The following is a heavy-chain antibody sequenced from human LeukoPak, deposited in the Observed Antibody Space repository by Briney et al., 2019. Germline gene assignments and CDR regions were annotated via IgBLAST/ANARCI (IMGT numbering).Heavy chain of an antibody. CDR1: GFPFSSYA. J-gene: IGHJ2*01. Sequence: PSGGSLRLSCSASGFPFSSYAMHWVRQAPGKGLEWVSYISSSGSTIYYADSVKGRFTISRDNAKNSLYLQMNSLRAEDTAVYYCASSYWYFDLWGRGTLVTVSS. CDR3: ASSYWYFDL. CDR2: ISSSGSTI. V-gene: IGHV3-48*03.